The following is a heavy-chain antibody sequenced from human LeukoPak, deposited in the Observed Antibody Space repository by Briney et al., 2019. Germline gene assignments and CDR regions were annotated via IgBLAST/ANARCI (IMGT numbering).Heavy chain of an antibody. Sequence: SETLSLTCAVYGGSFSGYYWSWISQPPGKGLELIEEINHSGSTNYNPSLKSRVTISVDTSKNQFSLKLSSVTAADTAVYYCARLWNYDYIWGSYRFFDYWGQGTLVTVSS. CDR2: INHSGST. CDR3: ARLWNYDYIWGSYRFFDY. J-gene: IGHJ4*02. V-gene: IGHV4-34*01. D-gene: IGHD3-16*02. CDR1: GGSFSGYY.